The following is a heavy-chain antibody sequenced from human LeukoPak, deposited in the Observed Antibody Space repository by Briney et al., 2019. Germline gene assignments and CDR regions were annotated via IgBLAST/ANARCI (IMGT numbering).Heavy chain of an antibody. CDR2: IYPGDSDI. CDR1: GYSFSNYW. D-gene: IGHD6-13*01. V-gene: IGHV5-51*01. J-gene: IGHJ4*02. Sequence: PGESLKISCKGSGYSFSNYWIGWVRQMPGKGLEWMGIIYPGDSDIRYSPSFQGQVTISADKSISAAYLQWSSLRASDTAMYYCARRRGDSISWYFDYWGQGTLVTVSS. CDR3: ARRRGDSISWYFDY.